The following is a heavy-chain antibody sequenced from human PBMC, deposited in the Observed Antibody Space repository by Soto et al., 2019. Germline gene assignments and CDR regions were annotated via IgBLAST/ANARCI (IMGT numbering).Heavy chain of an antibody. D-gene: IGHD3-22*01. J-gene: IGHJ4*02. V-gene: IGHV3-23*01. CDR2: ISGSGGST. Sequence: GGSLRLSCAASGFTFSSYAMSWVRQAPGKGLEWVSAISGSGGSTYYADSVKGRFTISRDNSKNTLYLQMNSLRAEDTAVYYCARTIWYYYDSSGYPFDYWGQGTLVTVSS. CDR1: GFTFSSYA. CDR3: ARTIWYYYDSSGYPFDY.